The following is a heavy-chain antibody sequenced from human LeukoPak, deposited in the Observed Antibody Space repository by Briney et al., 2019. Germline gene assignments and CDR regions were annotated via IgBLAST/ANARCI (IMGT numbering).Heavy chain of an antibody. CDR2: ISGSGVST. CDR1: EFRFSSYA. J-gene: IGHJ4*02. CDR3: AKDERNWNYNLASQTYD. Sequence: GGSLRLACAASEFRFSSYAISWVRQAPGKGLEWVSAISGSGVSTYYADSVKGRFTVSRDNSKNTLYLQMSSLRAEDTAVYYCAKDERNWNYNLASQTYDWGQGTLVTVSS. D-gene: IGHD1-7*01. V-gene: IGHV3-23*01.